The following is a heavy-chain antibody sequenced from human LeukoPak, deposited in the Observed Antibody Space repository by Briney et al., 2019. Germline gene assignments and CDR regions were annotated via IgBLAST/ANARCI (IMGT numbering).Heavy chain of an antibody. D-gene: IGHD3-3*01. J-gene: IGHJ4*02. Sequence: GGSLRLSCAASGFTVSSNYMSWVRQAPGKGLEWVSVIYTGGSTYYADSVEGRFTISRDNSKNTLFLQMNSLRAEDTAVYYCARDRDHDFWSGFGYWGQGTLVTVSS. CDR1: GFTVSSNY. V-gene: IGHV3-53*01. CDR3: ARDRDHDFWSGFGY. CDR2: IYTGGST.